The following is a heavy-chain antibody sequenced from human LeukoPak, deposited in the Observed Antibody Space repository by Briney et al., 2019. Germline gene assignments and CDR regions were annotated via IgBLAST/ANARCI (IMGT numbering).Heavy chain of an antibody. CDR2: ISVSGGSI. CDR1: GFTFSNYA. V-gene: IGHV3-23*01. CDR3: SGDGEY. J-gene: IGHJ4*02. Sequence: GGSLRLSCAASGFTFSNYAMNWVRHAPGKGLEWVSVISVSGGSINYADSVKGRFTISRDNSKNTLYLQMNSLRAEDTAVYYCSGDGEYWGQGTLVTVSS.